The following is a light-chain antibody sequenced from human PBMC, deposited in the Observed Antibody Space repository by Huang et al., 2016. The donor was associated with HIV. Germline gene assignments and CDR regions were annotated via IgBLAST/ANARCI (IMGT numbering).Light chain of an antibody. CDR1: QSVSSN. J-gene: IGKJ2*01. CDR3: QQYNNWPPS. CDR2: GPS. V-gene: IGKV3-15*01. Sequence: EIVMTQSPATLSVSPGERATLSCRARQSVSSNLAWYQQKPGQAPRLLIYGPSTRATGIPARFSGSGSGTEFTLIISSLQSEDFAVYYCQQYNNWPPSFGQGTKLEIK.